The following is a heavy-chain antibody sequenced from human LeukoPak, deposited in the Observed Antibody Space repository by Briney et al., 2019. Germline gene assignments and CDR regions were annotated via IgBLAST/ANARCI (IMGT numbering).Heavy chain of an antibody. V-gene: IGHV1-69*13. CDR2: IIPIFGTA. CDR1: GGTFSSYA. J-gene: IGHJ4*02. D-gene: IGHD4-17*01. Sequence: VASVKVSCKASGGTFSSYAISWVRQAPGQGLEWMGGIIPIFGTANYAQKFQGRVTITADESTSTAYMEPSSLRSEDTAVYYCASTTNDYGDYGGSDYWGQGTLVTVSS. CDR3: ASTTNDYGDYGGSDY.